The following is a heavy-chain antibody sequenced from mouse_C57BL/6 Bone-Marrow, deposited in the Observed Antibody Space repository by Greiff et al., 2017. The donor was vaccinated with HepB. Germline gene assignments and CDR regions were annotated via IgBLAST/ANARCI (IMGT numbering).Heavy chain of an antibody. J-gene: IGHJ3*01. Sequence: VQLQQSGPELVKPGASVKISCKASGYAFSSSWMNWVKQRPGKGLEWIGRIYPGDGDTNYNGKFKGKATKTADKTSSTAYMQLSSQTSEDSAVYFCARDSSGSFAYWGQETLVTVSA. D-gene: IGHD3-2*02. CDR2: IYPGDGDT. CDR1: GYAFSSSW. V-gene: IGHV1-82*01. CDR3: ARDSSGSFAY.